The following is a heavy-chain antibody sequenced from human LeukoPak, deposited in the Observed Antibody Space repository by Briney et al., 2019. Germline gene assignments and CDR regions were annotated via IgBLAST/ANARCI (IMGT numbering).Heavy chain of an antibody. Sequence: SETLSLTCTVSGGSISSSSYYWGWVRQPPGKGLERIGSIYYSGSTYYNPSLKSRVTISVDTSKNQFSLKLSSVTAADTAVYYCARDGTSGWFDPWGQGTLVTVSS. J-gene: IGHJ5*02. CDR2: IYYSGST. CDR1: GGSISSSSYY. D-gene: IGHD6-19*01. V-gene: IGHV4-39*07. CDR3: ARDGTSGWFDP.